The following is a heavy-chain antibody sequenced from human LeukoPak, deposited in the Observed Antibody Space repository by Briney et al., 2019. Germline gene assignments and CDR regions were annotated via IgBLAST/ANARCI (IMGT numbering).Heavy chain of an antibody. D-gene: IGHD6-6*01. Sequence: PSETLSLTCTASGGSISSSGSYWGWIRQPPGKGLEWIGSIYYSGNTYNPSLKSRVTISVDTSKNQFSLNLTSVTAADTAVYYCARVMAARREDLNWFDPWGQGTLVTVSS. J-gene: IGHJ5*02. CDR3: ARVMAARREDLNWFDP. V-gene: IGHV4-39*07. CDR2: IYYSGNT. CDR1: GGSISSSGSY.